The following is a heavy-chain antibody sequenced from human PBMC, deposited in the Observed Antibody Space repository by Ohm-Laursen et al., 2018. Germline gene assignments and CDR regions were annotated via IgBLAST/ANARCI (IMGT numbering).Heavy chain of an antibody. CDR2: IDYGDST. Sequence: GSLRLSCAATGFTVSYNYMSWVRQAPGKGLEWLSIIDYGDSTYYADSVKGRFTISRDKSKNMLYLQMNNLRAEDTAVYYCARNIRRDGYNVWGQGTLVTVSS. CDR1: GFTVSYNY. D-gene: IGHD5-24*01. CDR3: ARNIRRDGYNV. J-gene: IGHJ4*02. V-gene: IGHV3-53*01.